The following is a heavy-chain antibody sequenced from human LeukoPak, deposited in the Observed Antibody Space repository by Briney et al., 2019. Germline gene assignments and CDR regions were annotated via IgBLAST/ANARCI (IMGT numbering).Heavy chain of an antibody. CDR3: AKYFGSGSRFSDY. CDR1: GFTFSTCA. D-gene: IGHD3-10*01. CDR2: ISGGGGTT. J-gene: IGHJ4*02. Sequence: PGASLRLSCAASGFTFSTCAMTWVRQAPEKGLEWVSAISGGGGTTTYADSVKGRFTISRDNPQNTLYLQMNSLRAEDTAVYYCAKYFGSGSRFSDYWGQGTLVTVSS. V-gene: IGHV3-23*01.